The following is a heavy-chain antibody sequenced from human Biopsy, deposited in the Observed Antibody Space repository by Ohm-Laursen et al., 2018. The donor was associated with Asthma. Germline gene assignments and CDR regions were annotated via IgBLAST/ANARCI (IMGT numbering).Heavy chain of an antibody. Sequence: GASVKVSRNVSGYTVTRYAINWVRQAPGQGLEWMGWISVYNGNTKVAQKLQDRVTMITDTSTSTAYMELRSLRSDDTAVYFCARAVDYSHYYGIDVWGQGTTVTVS. D-gene: IGHD3-10*01. CDR1: GYTVTRYA. CDR3: ARAVDYSHYYGIDV. CDR2: ISVYNGNT. V-gene: IGHV1-18*01. J-gene: IGHJ6*02.